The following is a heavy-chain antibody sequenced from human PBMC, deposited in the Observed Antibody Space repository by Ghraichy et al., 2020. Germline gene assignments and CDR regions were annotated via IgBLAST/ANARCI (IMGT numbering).Heavy chain of an antibody. CDR2: IRSKANSYAT. J-gene: IGHJ4*02. V-gene: IGHV3-73*01. D-gene: IGHD2-15*01. Sequence: GGSPRLSCAASGFTFSGSAMHWVRQASGKGLEWVGRIRSKANSYATAYAASVKGRFTISRDDSKNTAYLQMNSLKTEDTAVYYCAAGGHCSGGSCTSGGRFDYWGQGSLVTVSS. CDR1: GFTFSGSA. CDR3: AAGGHCSGGSCTSGGRFDY.